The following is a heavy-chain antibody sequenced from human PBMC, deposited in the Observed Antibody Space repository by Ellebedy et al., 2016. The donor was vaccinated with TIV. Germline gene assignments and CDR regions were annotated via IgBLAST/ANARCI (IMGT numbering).Heavy chain of an antibody. CDR3: AKLDSSGYYYGRFDY. D-gene: IGHD3-22*01. Sequence: GGSLRLSCAASGFTFRNFAMTWVRQAPGRGLEWVSSISGSGVSTDYADSVRGRVIISRDNSKNTLYLQMNSLRADDTALYYCAKLDSSGYYYGRFDYWGQGTLVTVSS. CDR2: ISGSGVST. CDR1: GFTFRNFA. J-gene: IGHJ4*02. V-gene: IGHV3-23*01.